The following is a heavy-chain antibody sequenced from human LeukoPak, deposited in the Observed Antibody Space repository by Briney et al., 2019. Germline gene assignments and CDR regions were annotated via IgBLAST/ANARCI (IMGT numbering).Heavy chain of an antibody. CDR2: ISYDGSNK. D-gene: IGHD5/OR15-5a*01. Sequence: GGSLRLSCAASGFTFRSYEMNWVRQAPGKGLEWVAVISYDGSNKYYADSVKGRFTISRDNSKNTLYLQMNSLRAEDTAVYYCAKGEEVYYFDYWGQGTLVTVSS. V-gene: IGHV3-30*18. CDR3: AKGEEVYYFDY. J-gene: IGHJ4*02. CDR1: GFTFRSYE.